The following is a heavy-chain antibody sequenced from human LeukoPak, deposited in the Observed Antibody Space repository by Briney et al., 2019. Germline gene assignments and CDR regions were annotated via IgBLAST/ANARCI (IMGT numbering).Heavy chain of an antibody. CDR3: ARLNGDREFDH. CDR2: INCNSGDT. CDR1: VYIFSGHY. V-gene: IGHV1-2*02. D-gene: IGHD7-27*01. Sequence: VASVKVSCTTFVYIFSGHYMHWVRQAPGQGLEWMGWINCNSGDTRSEQKFQGRVTMTRDTSISTVYMEVSSVRFDDTALYYCARLNGDREFDHWGQGTLVTVSS. J-gene: IGHJ4*02.